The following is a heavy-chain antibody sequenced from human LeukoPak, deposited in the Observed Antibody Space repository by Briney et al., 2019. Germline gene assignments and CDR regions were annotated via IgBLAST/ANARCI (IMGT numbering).Heavy chain of an antibody. CDR3: ASSLGSWEPGDY. J-gene: IGHJ4*02. CDR1: GFTFSSYA. Sequence: GGSLRLSCAASGFTFSSYAMHWVRQAPGKGLEWVAVISYDGSNKYYADSVKGRFTISRDNSKNTLYLQMNSLRAEDTAVYYCASSLGSWEPGDYRGQGTLVTVSS. V-gene: IGHV3-30-3*01. CDR2: ISYDGSNK. D-gene: IGHD1-26*01.